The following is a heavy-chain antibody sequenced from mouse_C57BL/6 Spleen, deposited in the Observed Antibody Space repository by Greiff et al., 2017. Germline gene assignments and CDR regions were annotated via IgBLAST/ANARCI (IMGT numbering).Heavy chain of an antibody. V-gene: IGHV1-69*01. Sequence: QVQLQQPGAELVMPGASVKLSCKASGYTFTSYWMHWVKQRPGQGLEWIGEIDPSDSYTNYNQKVKGKSTLTVNKSSSTAYMQLSSLTSEDSAVYYCARLLRGGAWFAYWGQGTLVTVSA. CDR1: GYTFTSYW. CDR3: ARLLRGGAWFAY. J-gene: IGHJ3*01. CDR2: IDPSDSYT. D-gene: IGHD2-4*01.